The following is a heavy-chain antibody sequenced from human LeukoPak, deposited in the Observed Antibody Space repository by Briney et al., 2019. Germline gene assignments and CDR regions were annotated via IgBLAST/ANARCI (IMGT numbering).Heavy chain of an antibody. D-gene: IGHD1-26*01. V-gene: IGHV4-39*01. CDR3: LGWELLGVDY. J-gene: IGHJ4*02. CDR1: GGSISSSSYY. CDR2: IYYSGST. Sequence: PSETLSLTCTVSGGSISSSSYYWGWIRQPPGKGLEWIGSIYYSGSTYYNPSLKSRVTISVDTSKNQFSLKLSSVTAADTAVYYCLGWELLGVDYWGQGTLVTVSS.